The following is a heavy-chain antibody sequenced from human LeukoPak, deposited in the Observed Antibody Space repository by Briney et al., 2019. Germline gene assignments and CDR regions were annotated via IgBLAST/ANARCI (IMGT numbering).Heavy chain of an antibody. CDR1: GFTFSSYS. J-gene: IGHJ4*02. Sequence: GGSLRLSCAASGFTFSSYSMNWVRQAPGKGLEWVSYISSSSSTIYYADSVKGRFTISRDNAKNSLYLQMNSLRAEDTAVYYCARTSYGTYFDYWGQGTLVTVSS. CDR3: ARTSYGTYFDY. D-gene: IGHD4-17*01. V-gene: IGHV3-48*01. CDR2: ISSSSSTI.